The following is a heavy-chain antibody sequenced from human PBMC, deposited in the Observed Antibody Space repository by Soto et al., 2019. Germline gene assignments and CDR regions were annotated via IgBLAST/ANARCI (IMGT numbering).Heavy chain of an antibody. J-gene: IGHJ6*02. CDR3: ARERHSGTWDHYYGMDV. D-gene: IGHD1-26*01. CDR1: GGSISSYY. CDR2: IYYSGST. V-gene: IGHV4-59*08. Sequence: KPSETLSLTCNVSGGSISSYYWSWIRQPPGKGLEWIGFIYYSGSTDYNPSLKSRASVSIDTSKNQFSLNLTSVTAADTAVYYCARERHSGTWDHYYGMDVWGQGTTVTVSS.